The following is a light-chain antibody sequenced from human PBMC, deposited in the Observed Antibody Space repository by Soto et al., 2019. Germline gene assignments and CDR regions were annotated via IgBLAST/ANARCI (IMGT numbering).Light chain of an antibody. CDR1: QSVSSN. J-gene: IGKJ1*01. CDR3: QQYNNWPRT. V-gene: IGKV3-15*01. CDR2: GAS. Sequence: EIRMTQKPPSVSVTQREKATLSCRASQSVSSNLAWYQQKPGQAPRLLIYGASTRATGIPARFSGSGSGTEFTLTISSLQSGDFAVYYCQQYNNWPRTFGQGTKVDIK.